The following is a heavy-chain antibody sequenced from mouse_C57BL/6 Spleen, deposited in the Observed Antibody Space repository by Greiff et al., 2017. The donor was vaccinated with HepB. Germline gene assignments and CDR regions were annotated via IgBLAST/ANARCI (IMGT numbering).Heavy chain of an antibody. CDR2: IYWDDDK. D-gene: IGHD1-1*01. CDR3: ACYYGSSYDYAMDY. V-gene: IGHV8-12*01. CDR1: GFSLSTSGMG. Sequence: VKLMESGPGILQSSQTLSLTCSFSGFSLSTSGMGVSWIRQPSGKGLEWLAHIYWDDDKRYNPSLKSRLTISKDTSRNQVFLKITSVDTADTATYYCACYYGSSYDYAMDYWGQGTSVTVSS. J-gene: IGHJ4*01.